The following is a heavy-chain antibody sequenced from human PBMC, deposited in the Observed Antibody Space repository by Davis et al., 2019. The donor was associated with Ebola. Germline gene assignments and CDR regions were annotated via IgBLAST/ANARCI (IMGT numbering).Heavy chain of an antibody. CDR3: AKSGLSFGVVKYHYGMDV. CDR1: ALTFTSYA. D-gene: IGHD3-3*01. Sequence: PGGSLSPSCTHSALTFTSYAMTWVRPAPGKGLEWVSAISGRGCRTNYADSVKGRFTISRDNSKKTLYLQMNRLRAEDTAVYYCAKSGLSFGVVKYHYGMDVWGKGTTVTVSS. J-gene: IGHJ6*04. V-gene: IGHV3-23*01. CDR2: ISGRGCRT.